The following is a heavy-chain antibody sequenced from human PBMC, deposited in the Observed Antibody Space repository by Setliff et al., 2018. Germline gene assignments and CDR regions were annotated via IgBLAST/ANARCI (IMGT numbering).Heavy chain of an antibody. Sequence: SETLSLTCAVYGGSFSGYYWSWIRQPPGKGLEWIGEINHSGSTNYNPSLKSRVTISVDTSKNQFSLKLSSVTAADTAVYYCARDRITIFGVVTPFDYWGQGTLVTVSS. CDR1: GGSFSGYY. J-gene: IGHJ4*02. D-gene: IGHD3-3*01. V-gene: IGHV4-34*01. CDR2: INHSGST. CDR3: ARDRITIFGVVTPFDY.